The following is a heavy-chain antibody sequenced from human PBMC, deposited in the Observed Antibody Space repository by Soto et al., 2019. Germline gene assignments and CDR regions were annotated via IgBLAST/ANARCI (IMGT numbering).Heavy chain of an antibody. CDR3: ARQGLPYMISGYYDAMDV. D-gene: IGHD3-3*01. J-gene: IGHJ6*02. V-gene: IGHV5-51*01. CDR1: GFSLNTYW. CDR2: IFPGDSDT. Sequence: PGESLKISCEASGFSLNTYWIAWVRQMPGKGLEWMGAIFPGDSDTRYSPSFQGQVNISADRSISIAYLQWDSLKVSDTGIYYCARQGLPYMISGYYDAMDVCGRGTTVTVS.